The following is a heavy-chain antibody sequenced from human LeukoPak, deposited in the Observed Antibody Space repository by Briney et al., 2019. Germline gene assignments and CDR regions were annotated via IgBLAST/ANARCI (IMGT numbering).Heavy chain of an antibody. Sequence: GGSLRLSCAASGFTFSSYSMNWVRQAPGKGLEWVSSISSSSSYIYYAGSVKGRFTISRDNAKNSLYLQMNSLRAEDTAVYYCARSGYSYGHGYFDYWGQGTLVTVSS. J-gene: IGHJ4*02. CDR1: GFTFSSYS. CDR3: ARSGYSYGHGYFDY. D-gene: IGHD5-18*01. V-gene: IGHV3-21*01. CDR2: ISSSSSYI.